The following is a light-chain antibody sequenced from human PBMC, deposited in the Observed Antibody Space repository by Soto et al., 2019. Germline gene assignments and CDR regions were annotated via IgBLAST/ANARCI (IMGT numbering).Light chain of an antibody. CDR3: LQHCDYPFT. Sequence: DVRMTQSPSSLSASVGDRVTITCRASQDIGYRLGWYQQKPGKVPKCLIYEASTLQGGVPSRFSGAGSGTDFTLTISGLQPEDFATYYCLQHCDYPFTFGLGTKVDI. CDR2: EAS. V-gene: IGKV1-17*01. J-gene: IGKJ3*01. CDR1: QDIGYR.